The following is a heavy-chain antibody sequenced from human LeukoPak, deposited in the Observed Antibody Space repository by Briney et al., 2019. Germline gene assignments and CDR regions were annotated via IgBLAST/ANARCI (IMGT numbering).Heavy chain of an antibody. CDR1: GFTFSSYA. V-gene: IGHV3-30*04. J-gene: IGHJ4*02. CDR2: ISYDGSNK. Sequence: GGSLRLSCAASGFTFSSYAMHWVRQAPGKGLEWVAVISYDGSNKYYADSVKGRFTISRDNSKNTLYLQMNSLRAEDTAVYYCARTAARRFDYWGQGTLVTVSS. D-gene: IGHD6-6*01. CDR3: ARTAARRFDY.